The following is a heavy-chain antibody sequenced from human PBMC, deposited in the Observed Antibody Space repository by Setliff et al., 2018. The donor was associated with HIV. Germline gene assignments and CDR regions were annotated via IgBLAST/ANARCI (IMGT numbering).Heavy chain of an antibody. Sequence: GGSLRLSCAASGFTFSSYSMNWVRQAPGKGLEWVSFISSSSSYIYYADSVKGRFTISRDNAKNSLHLQMNSLRDEDAAVYYCARVWAMQQLVPGYWGQGTLVTVSS. CDR2: ISSSSSYI. J-gene: IGHJ4*02. V-gene: IGHV3-21*01. D-gene: IGHD6-6*01. CDR1: GFTFSSYS. CDR3: ARVWAMQQLVPGY.